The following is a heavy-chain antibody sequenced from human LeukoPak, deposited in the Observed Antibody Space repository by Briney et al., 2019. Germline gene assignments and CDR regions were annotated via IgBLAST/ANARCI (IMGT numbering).Heavy chain of an antibody. D-gene: IGHD3-3*01. V-gene: IGHV4-39*01. J-gene: IGHJ4*02. CDR2: IYYSGST. CDR1: GGSISSSSYY. Sequence: PSETLSLTCTVSGGSISSSSYYWGWVRQPPGKGLEWIGSIYYSGSTYYNPSLKSRVTISVDTSKNQFSLKLSSVTAADTAVYYCARRAYDFWSGYYPGGVDWGQGTLVTVSS. CDR3: ARRAYDFWSGYYPGGVD.